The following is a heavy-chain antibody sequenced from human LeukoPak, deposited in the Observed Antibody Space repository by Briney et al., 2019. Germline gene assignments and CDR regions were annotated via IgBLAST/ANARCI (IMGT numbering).Heavy chain of an antibody. Sequence: PSETLSFTCAVYGGSFSGYYWRWIRQPPGKGLEWIGEINHSGSTNFNPSLKSRVTISVDTSKNQFSLKLSTVTAADTAVYYCARQFITGAVAGVDYWGQGTLVTVSS. CDR1: GGSFSGYY. CDR2: INHSGST. V-gene: IGHV4-34*01. J-gene: IGHJ4*02. D-gene: IGHD6-19*01. CDR3: ARQFITGAVAGVDY.